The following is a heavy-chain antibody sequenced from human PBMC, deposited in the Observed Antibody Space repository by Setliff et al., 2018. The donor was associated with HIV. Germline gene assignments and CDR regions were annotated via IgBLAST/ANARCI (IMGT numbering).Heavy chain of an antibody. D-gene: IGHD5-18*01. V-gene: IGHV4-34*01. CDR2: ITPSGAT. CDR1: GGSVSGHY. Sequence: SETLSLTCAVYGGSVSGHYWGWFRQPPGKGLEWIGEITPSGATNYLPTLKSRVTMSLDTSKNQFSLKMTSVTAADTALYYCSNWNTTIDEDAWGQGTLVTVSS. J-gene: IGHJ5*02. CDR3: SNWNTTIDEDA.